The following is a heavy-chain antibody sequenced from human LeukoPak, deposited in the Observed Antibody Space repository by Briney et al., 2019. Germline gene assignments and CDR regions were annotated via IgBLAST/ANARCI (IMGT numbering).Heavy chain of an antibody. CDR1: GGSISSYY. CDR3: ARQSGRYNWNDESYYYYGMDV. J-gene: IGHJ6*02. D-gene: IGHD1-1*01. Sequence: PSETLSLTCTVSGGSISSYYWSWIRQPPGKGLEWIGYIYYSGSTNYNPSLKSRVTISVDTSKNQFSLKLSSVTAADTAVYYCARQSGRYNWNDESYYYYGMDVWGQGTTVTVSS. CDR2: IYYSGST. V-gene: IGHV4-59*08.